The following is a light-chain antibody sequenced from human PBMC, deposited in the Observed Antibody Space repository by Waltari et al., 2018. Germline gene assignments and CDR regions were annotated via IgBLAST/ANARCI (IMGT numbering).Light chain of an antibody. CDR1: QGIRHN. CDR3: QQYKTYPFT. J-gene: IGKJ3*01. V-gene: IGKV1-16*02. CDR2: SAS. Sequence: DIQMTQSPSSLSASVGDRVTITCRASQGIRHNLAWFQQKPGQAPEPLIYSASSLQSGVPSKFSGSGSGTDFTLTISSLQPEDFATYYCQQYKTYPFTFGPGTKLDI.